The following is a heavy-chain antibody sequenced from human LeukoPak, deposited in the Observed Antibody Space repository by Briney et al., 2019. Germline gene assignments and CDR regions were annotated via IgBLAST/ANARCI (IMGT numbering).Heavy chain of an antibody. CDR1: GFTFNSYA. J-gene: IGHJ4*02. D-gene: IGHD6-6*01. CDR2: ISDSGGNT. V-gene: IGHV3-23*01. CDR3: ARNRSSWLIDY. Sequence: GGSLRLSCAASGFTFNSYAMSWVRQAPWLRLQWVSGISDSGGNTYYADSVRGRFTISRDSSKNTLYLQMNSLRAEDTAVYYCARNRSSWLIDYWGQGTLVTVSS.